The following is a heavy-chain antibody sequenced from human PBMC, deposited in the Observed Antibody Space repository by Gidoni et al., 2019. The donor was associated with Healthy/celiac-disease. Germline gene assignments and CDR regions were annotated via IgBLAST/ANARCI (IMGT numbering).Heavy chain of an antibody. D-gene: IGHD6-13*01. CDR2: INHSGST. CDR3: ARLYGSSWYRGHFQH. CDR1: GGSFSGYY. Sequence: QLPLQQWGAGPSKPSETLSPTCAVYGGSFSGYYWCWIRQPPGKGLEWIGEINHSGSTNYNPSLKSRVTISVDTSKNKFSLKLSSVTAADTAVYYCARLYGSSWYRGHFQHWGQGTLVTVSS. J-gene: IGHJ1*01. V-gene: IGHV4-34*01.